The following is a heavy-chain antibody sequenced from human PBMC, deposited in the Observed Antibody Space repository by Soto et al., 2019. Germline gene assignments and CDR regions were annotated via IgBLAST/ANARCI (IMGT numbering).Heavy chain of an antibody. Sequence: QVQLVQSGAEVKKPGSSVKVSCKASGGTFSSYTISWVRQAPRQGLEWMGRIIPILGIANYAQKFQGRVTITADKSTSTAYMELSSLGSEDTAVYYWARGRGYSGYAPPYTYGWDVWGQGTTVTVSS. CDR2: IIPILGIA. CDR1: GGTFSSYT. D-gene: IGHD5-12*01. V-gene: IGHV1-69*02. J-gene: IGHJ6*02. CDR3: ARGRGYSGYAPPYTYGWDV.